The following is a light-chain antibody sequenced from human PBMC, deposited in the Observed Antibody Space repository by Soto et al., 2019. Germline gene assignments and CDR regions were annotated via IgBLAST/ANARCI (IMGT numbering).Light chain of an antibody. CDR2: AAS. J-gene: IGKJ1*01. V-gene: IGKV1-39*01. CDR3: NQISSVPR. Sequence: DIQMTQSPSSLSASVGDRVTITCRASRSISNYLNWYQQKSGKVPRLLIYAASSLQPGVPSRFSGTGTGTAFPLTIPSLQLENSETSSGNQISSVPRFGPGPGWTSN. CDR1: RSISNY.